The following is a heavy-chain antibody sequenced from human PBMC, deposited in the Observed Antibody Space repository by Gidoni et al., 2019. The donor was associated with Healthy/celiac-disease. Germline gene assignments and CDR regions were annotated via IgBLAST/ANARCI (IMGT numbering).Heavy chain of an antibody. CDR3: ARLGDYDFWSGYLDY. CDR1: GGSLSSSSYY. D-gene: IGHD3-3*01. Sequence: QLQLQESGPGLVKPSATLSLTCTVSGGSLSSSSYYWGWIRQPPGKGREWIGSIHYSGRTYDNPSLKSRFTISVDTSKNQFSLKLSSVTAADTAVYYCARLGDYDFWSGYLDYWGQGTLVTVSS. J-gene: IGHJ4*02. CDR2: IHYSGRT. V-gene: IGHV4-39*01.